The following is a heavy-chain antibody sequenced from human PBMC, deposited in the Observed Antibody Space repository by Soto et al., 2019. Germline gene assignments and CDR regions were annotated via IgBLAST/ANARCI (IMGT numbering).Heavy chain of an antibody. Sequence: QVQLVESGGGVVQPGRSLRLSCAASGFTFSTYGMHWVRQAPGKGLEWVAIISYDGGSKSYADSVKGRFTISRDNSKNTLYLQLTSLRTEDTSVYYCAILGGYSYGSHPPRSSNYWGLGTLVTVSS. CDR1: GFTFSTYG. CDR2: ISYDGGSK. D-gene: IGHD5-18*01. V-gene: IGHV3-30*03. J-gene: IGHJ4*02. CDR3: AILGGYSYGSHPPRSSNY.